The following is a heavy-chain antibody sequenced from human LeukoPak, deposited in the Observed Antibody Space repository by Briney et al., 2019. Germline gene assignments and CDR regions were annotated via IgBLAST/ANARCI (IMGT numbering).Heavy chain of an antibody. CDR3: ARDLDCSSTSCYAWGEYNWFDP. D-gene: IGHD2-2*01. V-gene: IGHV3-7*03. J-gene: IGHJ5*02. Sequence: GGSLRLSCAASGFTFSSYWMSWVRQAPGKGLERVANIKQDGSEKYYVDSVKGRFTISRDNAKNSLYLQMNSLRAEDTAVYYCARDLDCSSTSCYAWGEYNWFDPWGQGTLVTVSS. CDR1: GFTFSSYW. CDR2: IKQDGSEK.